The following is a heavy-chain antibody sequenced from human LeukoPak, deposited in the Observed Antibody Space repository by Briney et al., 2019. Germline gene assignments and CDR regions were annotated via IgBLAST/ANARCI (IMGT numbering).Heavy chain of an antibody. D-gene: IGHD3-10*01. CDR2: ISAYNANT. J-gene: IGHJ4*02. V-gene: IGHV1-18*01. CDR1: GYTFTSYG. CDR3: AKAVVVRGYFDY. Sequence: ASVKVSCKASGYTFTSYGISWVRQAPGQGLEWMGWISAYNANTNYAQKLQGRVTMTTDTSTSTAYMELRSLRSDDTAVYYCAKAVVVRGYFDYWGQGTLVTVSS.